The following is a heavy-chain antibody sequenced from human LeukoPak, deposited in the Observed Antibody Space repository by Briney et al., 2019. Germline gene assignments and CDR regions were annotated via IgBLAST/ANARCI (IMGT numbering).Heavy chain of an antibody. D-gene: IGHD1-26*01. V-gene: IGHV1-18*01. CDR2: ISAYNSNT. J-gene: IGHJ4*02. Sequence: ASVKVSCKASGYTFTSYGINWVRQAPGQGLEWMGWISAYNSNTHYAQKLQGRVTMTTDPSTSPAYMGVRSLRAVDTTASHCTREVGRGFDYWGQGTRVTVSS. CDR3: TREVGRGFDY. CDR1: GYTFTSYG.